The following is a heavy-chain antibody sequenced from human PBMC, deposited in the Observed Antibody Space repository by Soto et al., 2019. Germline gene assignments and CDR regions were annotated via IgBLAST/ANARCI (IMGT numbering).Heavy chain of an antibody. J-gene: IGHJ4*02. CDR3: SRLYDTRGYYYGY. D-gene: IGHD3-22*01. Sequence: VASVKVSCKASGYTFTSYSFTWVRQAPGQGLEWMGWNSPYNGNANYAQKLQGRVTMTTDTSTSTAYMELRSLRSDDTAVYYCSRLYDTRGYYYGYWGQGTLVTVSS. CDR2: NSPYNGNA. CDR1: GYTFTSYS. V-gene: IGHV1-18*01.